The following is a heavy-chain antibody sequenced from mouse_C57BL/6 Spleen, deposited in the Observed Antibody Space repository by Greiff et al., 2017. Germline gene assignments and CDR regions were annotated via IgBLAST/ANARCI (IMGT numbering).Heavy chain of an antibody. CDR3: SYDYDAGGFAY. V-gene: IGHV10-3*01. J-gene: IGHJ3*01. Sequence: EVTLVESGGGSVQPKGSLKLSCAASGLPFNTYAMHWVRPAPGKGSEWVARIRSKSSNYAIYYADSVKDRLTISIDDSQSLLYLQVNNLKTDDTAMYYCSYDYDAGGFAYWGQGTLVTVSA. CDR2: IRSKSSNYAI. CDR1: GLPFNTYA. D-gene: IGHD2-4*01.